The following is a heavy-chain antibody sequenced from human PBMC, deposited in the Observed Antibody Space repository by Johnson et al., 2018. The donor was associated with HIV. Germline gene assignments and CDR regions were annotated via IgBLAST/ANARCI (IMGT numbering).Heavy chain of an antibody. CDR2: IYSGGST. CDR1: GFTVTSNY. V-gene: IGHV3-66*01. Sequence: VQLVESGGGVVQPERSLRLSCSASGFTVTSNYMSWVRQAPGKGLEWVSVIYSGGSTYYADSVKGRFTISRDNSENTLYLQMNSLRAEDTAVYYCATRATRRAFDIWGQGTMVTVSS. J-gene: IGHJ3*02. CDR3: ATRATRRAFDI.